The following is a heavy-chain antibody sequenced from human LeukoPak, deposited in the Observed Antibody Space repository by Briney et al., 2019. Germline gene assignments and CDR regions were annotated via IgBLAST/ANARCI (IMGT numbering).Heavy chain of an antibody. CDR2: ISGTGDAT. V-gene: IGHV3-23*01. CDR3: ARDRDFPRDQFDH. Sequence: PGGSLRLSCAASGFTFNNYAMSWVRQAPGKGLEWVSAISGTGDATWYPDSVKGRFTISRDKSRNTVYLQMNSPRAEDTALYYCARDRDFPRDQFDHWGQGTLVTVSS. D-gene: IGHD2-21*02. J-gene: IGHJ4*02. CDR1: GFTFNNYA.